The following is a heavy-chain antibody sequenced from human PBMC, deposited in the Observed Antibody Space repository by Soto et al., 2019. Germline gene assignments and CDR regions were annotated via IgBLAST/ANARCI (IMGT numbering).Heavy chain of an antibody. CDR1: VGSISSYY. CDR2: IYYSGST. V-gene: IGHV4-59*12. D-gene: IGHD3-22*01. CDR3: ARDYYDSSGHQRFDC. Sequence: PSEALSLTCTVSVGSISSYYWSWIRQPPGKGLEWIGYIYYSGSTNYNPSLKSRVTISVDTSKHQFSLKLTSVTAADTAVYYCARDYYDSSGHQRFDCWGQGTLVTVSS. J-gene: IGHJ4*02.